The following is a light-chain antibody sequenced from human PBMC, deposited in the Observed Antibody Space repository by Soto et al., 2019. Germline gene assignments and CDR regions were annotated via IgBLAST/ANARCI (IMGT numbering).Light chain of an antibody. CDR1: QSVSSGF. J-gene: IGKJ4*01. Sequence: EIVLTQSPGTLSLSPGERATLSCRASQSVSSGFLAWNQQKPGQAPRLLIYGASSRATGIPDRFSGSGSGTDFTLTISRLEPEDFAVYYCQQYGRSVTFGGGTKVEIK. CDR2: GAS. CDR3: QQYGRSVT. V-gene: IGKV3-20*01.